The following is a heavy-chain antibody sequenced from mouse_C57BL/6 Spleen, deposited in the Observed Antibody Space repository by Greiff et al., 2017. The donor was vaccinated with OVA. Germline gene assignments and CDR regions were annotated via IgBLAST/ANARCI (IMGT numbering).Heavy chain of an antibody. CDR2: ISYDGSN. J-gene: IGHJ3*01. CDR1: GYSITSGYY. CDR3: ARDGYYSAWFAY. Sequence: EVKLEESGPGLVKPSQSLSLTCSVTGYSITSGYYWNWIRQFPGNKLEWMGYISYDGSNNYNPSLKNRISITRDTSKNQFFLKLNSVTTEDTATYYCARDGYYSAWFAYWGQGTLVTVSA. V-gene: IGHV3-6*01. D-gene: IGHD2-3*01.